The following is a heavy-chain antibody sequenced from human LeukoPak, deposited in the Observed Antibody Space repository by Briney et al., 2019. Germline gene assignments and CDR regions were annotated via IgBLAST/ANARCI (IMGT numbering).Heavy chain of an antibody. J-gene: IGHJ4*02. Sequence: SSETLSLTCTVSGGSISSYYWSWIRQPPGKGLEWIGYIYYSGSTHYNPSLESRVTISLDASKNQFSLNLSSVTAADTAIYYCARRVAIAGIFDYWGQGTLVTVSS. CDR1: GGSISSYY. V-gene: IGHV4-59*01. CDR2: IYYSGST. D-gene: IGHD6-13*01. CDR3: ARRVAIAGIFDY.